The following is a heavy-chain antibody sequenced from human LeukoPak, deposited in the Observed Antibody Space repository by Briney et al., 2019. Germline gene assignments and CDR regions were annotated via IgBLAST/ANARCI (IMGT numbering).Heavy chain of an antibody. CDR1: GFSFSGHW. V-gene: IGHV3-74*01. J-gene: IGHJ4*02. Sequence: GGSLRLSCTASGFSFSGHWMHWARQLPGKGLVWVSRISPTGSTTSYADSVTGRFTVSRDNAKNTLYLQVNNLRAEDTAVYYCARGPNSNWSGLDFWGQGTLLTVSS. D-gene: IGHD6-6*01. CDR3: ARGPNSNWSGLDF. CDR2: ISPTGSTT.